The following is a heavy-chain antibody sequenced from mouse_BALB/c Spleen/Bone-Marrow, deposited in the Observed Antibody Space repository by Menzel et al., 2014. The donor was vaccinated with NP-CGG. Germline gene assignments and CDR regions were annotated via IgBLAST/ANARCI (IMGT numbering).Heavy chain of an antibody. J-gene: IGHJ2*02. Sequence: VQLQQSGPELVKPGASVRISCKASGYTFTSYYIHWVKQRPGQGLEWIGWIYPGNVNTKYNEKFKGKATLTADKSSNTAFMQLSSLTSEYAAVYFCARGNSLDYWGQGTSLTVSS. D-gene: IGHD2-1*01. CDR2: IYPGNVNT. CDR3: ARGNSLDY. CDR1: GYTFTSYY. V-gene: IGHV1S56*01.